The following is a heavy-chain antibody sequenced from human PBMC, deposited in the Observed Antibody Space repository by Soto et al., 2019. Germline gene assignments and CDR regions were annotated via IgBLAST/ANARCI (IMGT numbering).Heavy chain of an antibody. D-gene: IGHD4-17*01. V-gene: IGHV3-7*05. CDR2: INQDGFGK. CDR3: AKTDFDDYGRGFDS. CDR1: GSTLSSHW. J-gene: IGHJ4*02. Sequence: EVQLVESGGGLVQPGGPLRLSCVISGSTLSSHWMTWVRQAPGKGLEWVASINQDGFGKHYLDSVKGRFTISRDTAKSSLYLQMDSLRVEDTAVYYCAKTDFDDYGRGFDSWGQGTLVTVSS.